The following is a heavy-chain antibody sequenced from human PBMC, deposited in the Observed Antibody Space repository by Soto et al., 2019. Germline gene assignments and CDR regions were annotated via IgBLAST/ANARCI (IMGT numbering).Heavy chain of an antibody. V-gene: IGHV3-21*02. CDR3: AREPELSY. Sequence: QLVESGGGLVKPGGSLRLSCAGSGFTFSSYDMNWVRQAPGKGLEWVSSISTASTYIYYADSVKGRFTISRDNAKNSLYLQMNSLRAEDTAVYYCAREPELSYWGQGTLVTVSS. CDR1: GFTFSSYD. D-gene: IGHD3-10*01. CDR2: ISTASTYI. J-gene: IGHJ4*02.